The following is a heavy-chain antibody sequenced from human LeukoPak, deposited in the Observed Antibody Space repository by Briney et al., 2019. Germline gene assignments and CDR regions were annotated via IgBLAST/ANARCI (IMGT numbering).Heavy chain of an antibody. J-gene: IGHJ4*02. Sequence: GGSLRLSCAASGFTSGTSWMSWVRQAPGKGLEWVANINQDGSAQYYVDSVKGRFTISRDNSKKTLFLQVNSLRAEDTAVYFCAKNIRDQLLCGFNYWGQGIVVTVSS. CDR2: INQDGSAQ. CDR1: GFTSGTSW. D-gene: IGHD2-2*01. V-gene: IGHV3-7*03. CDR3: AKNIRDQLLCGFNY.